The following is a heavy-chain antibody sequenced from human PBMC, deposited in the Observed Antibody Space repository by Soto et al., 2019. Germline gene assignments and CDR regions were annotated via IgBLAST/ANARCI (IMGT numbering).Heavy chain of an antibody. V-gene: IGHV3-7*05. CDR2: IKQDGSEK. CDR3: AREYRGSGWNGGDY. D-gene: IGHD6-19*01. CDR1: GFTFSSYW. Sequence: GGSLRLSCAASGFTFSSYWMSWVRQAPGKGLEWVANIKQDGSEKYYVESVKGRFTISRDNAKNSLYLQMNSLRAEDTAVYYCAREYRGSGWNGGDYWGQGTLVTVSS. J-gene: IGHJ4*02.